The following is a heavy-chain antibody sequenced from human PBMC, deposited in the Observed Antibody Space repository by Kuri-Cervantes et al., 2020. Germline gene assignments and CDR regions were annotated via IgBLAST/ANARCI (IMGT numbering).Heavy chain of an antibody. Sequence: ESLKISCTVSGGSISSSSYYWGWIRQPPGKGLEWIGSIYYSGSTNYSPSLKSRVTISVDTSKNQFSLKLSSVTAADTAVYYCATGAMVQAVTILYSFDYWGQGTLVTVSS. J-gene: IGHJ4*02. CDR1: GGSISSSSYY. CDR3: ATGAMVQAVTILYSFDY. D-gene: IGHD3-10*01. V-gene: IGHV4-39*07. CDR2: IYYSGST.